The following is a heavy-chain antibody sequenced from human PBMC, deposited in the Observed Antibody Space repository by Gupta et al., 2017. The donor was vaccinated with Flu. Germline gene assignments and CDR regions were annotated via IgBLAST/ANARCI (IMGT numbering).Heavy chain of an antibody. V-gene: IGHV3-23*01. CDR3: AKAYLWSFRRLNDAFDI. CDR2: ISGSGGST. J-gene: IGHJ3*02. Sequence: GKGLEWVSAISGSGGSTYYADSVKGRFTISRDNSKNTLYLQMNSLRAEDTAVYYCAKAYLWSFRRLNDAFDIWGQGTMVTVSS. D-gene: IGHD3-10*01.